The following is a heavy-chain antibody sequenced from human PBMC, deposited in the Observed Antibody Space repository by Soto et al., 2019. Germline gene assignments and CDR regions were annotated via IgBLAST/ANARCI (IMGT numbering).Heavy chain of an antibody. V-gene: IGHV4-59*01. CDR2: VYYTGST. J-gene: IGHJ4*02. CDR3: ARSIAVPSSYIEH. CDR1: GGSMSGYY. Sequence: SETLSLTCRVSGGSMSGYYWSWIRQAPGKGLEWIGYVYYTGSTNYNPSLQSRVTISVDTSNKQFSLSLRLVTAADTAVYFCARSIAVPSSYIEHWGQGIRVTVSS. D-gene: IGHD6-6*01.